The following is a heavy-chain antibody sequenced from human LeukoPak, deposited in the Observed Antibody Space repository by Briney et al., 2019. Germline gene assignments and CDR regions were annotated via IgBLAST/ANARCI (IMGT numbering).Heavy chain of an antibody. J-gene: IGHJ4*02. D-gene: IGHD3-22*01. Sequence: SETLSLTCAVYGGSFSGYYWSWIRQPPGKGLEWIGEINHSGSTNYNPSLKSRVTISVDTSKNQFSLKLSSVTAADTAVYYCARGNDYYDSSGYGYWGQGTLVTVSS. V-gene: IGHV4-34*01. CDR3: ARGNDYYDSSGYGY. CDR1: GGSFSGYY. CDR2: INHSGST.